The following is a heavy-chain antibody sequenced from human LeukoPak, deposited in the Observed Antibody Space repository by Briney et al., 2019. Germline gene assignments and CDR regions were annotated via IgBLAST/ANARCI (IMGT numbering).Heavy chain of an antibody. CDR3: ARTKFIAVAGIVGQRTVYGTDV. Sequence: ASVKVSCKASGYTSTTYVMNWVRQAPGQGLEWMGWINTNTGNPTYAQGFAGRFVFSLDTSVSTAYLQISSLKAEDTAVYYCARTKFIAVAGIVGQRTVYGTDVWGQGTSVTVSS. V-gene: IGHV7-4-1*02. CDR1: GYTSTTYV. D-gene: IGHD6-19*01. J-gene: IGHJ6*02. CDR2: INTNTGNP.